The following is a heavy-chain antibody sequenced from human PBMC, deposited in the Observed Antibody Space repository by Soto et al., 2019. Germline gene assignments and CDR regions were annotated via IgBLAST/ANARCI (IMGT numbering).Heavy chain of an antibody. CDR1: GGTFNNYA. Sequence: QVQLVQSGAEVKRPGSSVKVSCKASGGTFNNYALSWVRQAPGQGLEWMGGIIPIFNSANYAQKFQGRVTITADDCTSTAYMELRSLRPDDTVVYYCAREVTVASYSFDFWGQGTLVTGSS. D-gene: IGHD5-12*01. CDR2: IIPIFNSA. J-gene: IGHJ4*02. V-gene: IGHV1-69*01. CDR3: AREVTVASYSFDF.